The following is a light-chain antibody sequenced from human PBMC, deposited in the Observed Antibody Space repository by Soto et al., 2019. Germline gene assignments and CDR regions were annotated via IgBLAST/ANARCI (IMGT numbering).Light chain of an antibody. V-gene: IGLV2-14*01. CDR1: SSDVGGYNY. J-gene: IGLJ2*01. Sequence: QSALTQPASVSGSPGQSITISCTGTSSDVGGYNYVSWYQQYPGKAPKLMIYDVSNRPSGVSNRFFGSKSGNTASLTISGLQAEDEGDYYCCSYTSSSPLFGGGTKLTVL. CDR2: DVS. CDR3: CSYTSSSPL.